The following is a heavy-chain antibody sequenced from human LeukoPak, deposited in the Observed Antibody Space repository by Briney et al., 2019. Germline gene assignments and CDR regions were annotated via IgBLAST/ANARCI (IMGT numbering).Heavy chain of an antibody. D-gene: IGHD5-12*01. CDR3: ARGGSLDP. V-gene: IGHV3-48*01. CDR2: IRSNGGTM. Sequence: PGRSLSLSCAASGFTLSSFCMNWVSQAPGKGLEWNSYIRSNGGTMYHTDSVRDRFTISRDSAKNSAHLQVTSQRCEHTGVYDCARGGSLDPWGQGTLVTVSS. J-gene: IGHJ5*02. CDR1: GFTLSSFC.